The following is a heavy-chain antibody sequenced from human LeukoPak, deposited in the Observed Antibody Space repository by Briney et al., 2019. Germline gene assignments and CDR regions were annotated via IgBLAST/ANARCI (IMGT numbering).Heavy chain of an antibody. J-gene: IGHJ3*02. Sequence: ASVKVSCKASGFTFTSSAMQWVRQARGQRLEWIGWIVVGSGNTNYAQKFQERVTITRDMSTSTAYMELSSLRSEDTAVYYCAVLGHYYDSSGYYFADAFDIWGQGTMVTVSS. D-gene: IGHD3-22*01. CDR2: IVVGSGNT. CDR3: AVLGHYYDSSGYYFADAFDI. CDR1: GFTFTSSA. V-gene: IGHV1-58*02.